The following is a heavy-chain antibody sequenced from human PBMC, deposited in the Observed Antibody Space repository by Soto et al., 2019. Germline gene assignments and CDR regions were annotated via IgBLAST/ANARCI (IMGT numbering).Heavy chain of an antibody. CDR2: IWYDGSNK. CDR1: GFTFSSYG. Sequence: GGSLRLSCAASGFTFSSYGMHWVRQAPGKGPEWVAVIWYDGSNKYYADSVKGRFTISRDNSKNTLYLQMNSLRAEDTAVYYCARDRMAAAGLDYWGQGTLVTVSS. V-gene: IGHV3-33*01. CDR3: ARDRMAAAGLDY. D-gene: IGHD6-13*01. J-gene: IGHJ4*02.